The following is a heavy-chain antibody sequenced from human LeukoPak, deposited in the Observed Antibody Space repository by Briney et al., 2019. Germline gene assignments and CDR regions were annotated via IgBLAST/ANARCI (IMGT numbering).Heavy chain of an antibody. V-gene: IGHV3-66*02. CDR1: GFTISRNY. CDR2: ICSGGST. J-gene: IGHJ4*02. D-gene: IGHD1-26*01. CDR3: ARSWDARLNFDY. Sequence: GGSLRLSCAASGFTISRNYMNWVRQTPGKGLEWVSVICSGGSTYYADSVKGRFTISRDNSKNTLYLQMDSRRTEDTAVYYCARSWDARLNFDYWGQGTLVTVSS.